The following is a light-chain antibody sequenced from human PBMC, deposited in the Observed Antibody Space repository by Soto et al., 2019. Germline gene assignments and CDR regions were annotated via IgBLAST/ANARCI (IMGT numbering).Light chain of an antibody. CDR1: SSDVGGYNY. CDR3: ISYTSSSTSYV. Sequence: QSALTQPASVSASPGQSITISCTGTSSDVGGYNYVAWYQQHPGKVPRLMIYEVSNRPSGVSNRFSGSKSGSTASLTISGLQAEDEADYYCISYTSSSTSYVFGTGTKVTVL. CDR2: EVS. J-gene: IGLJ1*01. V-gene: IGLV2-14*01.